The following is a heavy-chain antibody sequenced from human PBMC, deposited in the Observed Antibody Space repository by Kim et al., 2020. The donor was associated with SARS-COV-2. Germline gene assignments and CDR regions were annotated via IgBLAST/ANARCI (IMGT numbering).Heavy chain of an antibody. CDR2: IIPIFGTA. Sequence: SVKVSCKASGGTFSSYAISWVRQAPGQGLEWMGGIIPIFGTANYAQKFQGRVTITADESTSTAYMELSSLRSEDTAVYYCASFVRGYSYGAYYGMDVWGQGTTVTVSS. V-gene: IGHV1-69*13. CDR1: GGTFSSYA. J-gene: IGHJ6*02. CDR3: ASFVRGYSYGAYYGMDV. D-gene: IGHD5-18*01.